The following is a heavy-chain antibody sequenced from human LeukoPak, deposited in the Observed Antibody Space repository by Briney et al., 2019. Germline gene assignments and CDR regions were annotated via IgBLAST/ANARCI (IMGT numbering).Heavy chain of an antibody. CDR1: GFTFSSYS. D-gene: IGHD6-13*01. Sequence: QPGGSLRLSCAASGFTFSSYSMNWVRQAPGKGLEWVSYISSSSSTIYYADSVKGRFTISRDNAKNSLYLQMNSLRAEDTAVYYCARDFGSSSWYGKNWFDPWGQGTLVTVSS. CDR3: ARDFGSSSWYGKNWFDP. CDR2: ISSSSSTI. V-gene: IGHV3-48*01. J-gene: IGHJ5*02.